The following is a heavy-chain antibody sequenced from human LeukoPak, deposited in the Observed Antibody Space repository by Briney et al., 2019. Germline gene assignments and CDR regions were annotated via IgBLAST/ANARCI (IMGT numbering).Heavy chain of an antibody. CDR1: GFTFSSYS. V-gene: IGHV3-48*02. Sequence: PGGSLRLSCAASGFTFSSYSMNWVRQAPGKGLEWVSYISGSSSTIYYADSVKGRFTISRDNAKNPLYLQMNSLRDEDTAVYYCARRRNWFDPWGQGTLVTVSS. CDR2: ISGSSSTI. J-gene: IGHJ5*02. CDR3: ARRRNWFDP.